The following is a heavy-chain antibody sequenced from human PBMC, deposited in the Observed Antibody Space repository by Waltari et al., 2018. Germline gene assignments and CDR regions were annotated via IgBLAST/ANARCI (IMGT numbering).Heavy chain of an antibody. CDR3: ARTSGAAAGKFDY. CDR1: GTSISNYY. V-gene: IGHV4-59*01. Sequence: QVQLQESGPGLVKPSETLSLTCTVSGTSISNYYWTWIRQPPGKGLEWIGYISDSGSTSYNPSLQSRVTISGDTSNNHFSLKLSSVTAADTAVYYCARTSGAAAGKFDYWGQGTLVTVSS. CDR2: ISDSGST. D-gene: IGHD6-13*01. J-gene: IGHJ4*02.